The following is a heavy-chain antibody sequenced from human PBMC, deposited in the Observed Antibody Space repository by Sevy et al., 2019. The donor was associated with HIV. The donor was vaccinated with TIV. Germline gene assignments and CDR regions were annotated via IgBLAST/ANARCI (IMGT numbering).Heavy chain of an antibody. Sequence: SETLSLTCTVSGGSISSYYWSWIRQPPGKGLEWIGYIYYIGSTNYNPSLKSRVIISIDTSNNQFSLKLSSVTAADTAMYYCARGGRVLRFLEWFPYGMDVWGQGTTVTVSS. J-gene: IGHJ6*02. V-gene: IGHV4-59*01. CDR2: IYYIGST. D-gene: IGHD3-3*01. CDR3: ARGGRVLRFLEWFPYGMDV. CDR1: GGSISSYY.